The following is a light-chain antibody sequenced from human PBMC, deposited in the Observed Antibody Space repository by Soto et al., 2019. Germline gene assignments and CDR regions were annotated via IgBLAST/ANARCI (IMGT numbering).Light chain of an antibody. J-gene: IGLJ2*01. Sequence: QSALTQPASVSGSPGQSITISCTGTSSDVGSYNLVSWYQQHPGKAPKLMIYEGSKRPSGVSNRFSGSKSGNTASLTISGLQGEEEGDYYRWPKAGSSTPVVFGGGTKLTVL. V-gene: IGLV2-23*01. CDR1: SSDVGSYNL. CDR3: WPKAGSSTPVV. CDR2: EGS.